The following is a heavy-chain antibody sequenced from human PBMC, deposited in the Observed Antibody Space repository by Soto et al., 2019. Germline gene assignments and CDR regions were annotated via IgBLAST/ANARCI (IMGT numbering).Heavy chain of an antibody. V-gene: IGHV3-23*01. CDR2: IHGSGGST. Sequence: EVQLLESGGGLVQPGGSLRLSCAASGFIFRNYAMSWVRQAPGKGLEWVSSIHGSGGSTYYADSVKGGFTVSRDDSEKTLYLQMISLRVDDTAVYYCAKDAVGGNREWDRFDPWGQGTLVTVSS. J-gene: IGHJ5*02. D-gene: IGHD6-19*01. CDR1: GFIFRNYA. CDR3: AKDAVGGNREWDRFDP.